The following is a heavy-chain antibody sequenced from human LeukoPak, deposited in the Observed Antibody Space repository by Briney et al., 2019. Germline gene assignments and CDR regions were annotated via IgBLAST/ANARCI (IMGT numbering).Heavy chain of an antibody. Sequence: SETLSLTCTVSGGSISSYYWSWIRQPPGKGLEWIGYIYYSGSTNYNPSLKSRVTISVDTSKNQFSLKLSSVTAADTAVYYCARDILTGYSDYWGQGTLVTVFS. CDR2: IYYSGST. J-gene: IGHJ4*02. V-gene: IGHV4-59*01. D-gene: IGHD3-9*01. CDR1: GGSISSYY. CDR3: ARDILTGYSDY.